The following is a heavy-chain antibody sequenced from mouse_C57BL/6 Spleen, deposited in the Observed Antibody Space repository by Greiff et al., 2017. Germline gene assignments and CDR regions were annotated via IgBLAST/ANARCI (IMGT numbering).Heavy chain of an antibody. D-gene: IGHD2-3*01. CDR1: GYTFTDYN. CDR2: INPNNGGT. J-gene: IGHJ3*01. CDR3: ARVYDGYYWFAY. V-gene: IGHV1-18*01. Sequence: EVQLQQSGPELVKPGASVKIPCKASGYTFTDYNMDWVKQSHGKSLEWIGDINPNNGGTIFNQKFKGKATLTVDKSSSTAYMELRSLTSEDTAVYYCARVYDGYYWFAYWGQGTLVTVSA.